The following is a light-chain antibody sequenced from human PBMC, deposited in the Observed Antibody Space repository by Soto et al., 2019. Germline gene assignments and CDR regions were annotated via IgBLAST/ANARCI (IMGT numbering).Light chain of an antibody. CDR1: TSNIGSNS. CDR3: AAWDDSLDGFYV. CDR2: SNN. Sequence: QSVLTQPPSASGPPGQRITISCSGSTSNIGSNSVNWYHHLPGTAPKLLIFSNNQRPSGVPDRFSGSKSGTSASLAISGLQSDDEADYYCAAWDDSLDGFYVFGTGTKLTVL. J-gene: IGLJ1*01. V-gene: IGLV1-44*01.